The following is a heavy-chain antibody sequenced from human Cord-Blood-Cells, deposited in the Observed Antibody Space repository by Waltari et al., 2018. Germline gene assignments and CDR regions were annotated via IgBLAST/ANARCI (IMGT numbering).Heavy chain of an antibody. D-gene: IGHD2-15*01. V-gene: IGHV1-24*01. Sequence: QVQLVQSGAEVKKPGASVKVSCKVSGYTLTELSMHWVRQAPGKGLEWMGGVDPEKGETIYAQKCQGRVTMTEDTSTDTAYMELSSLRSEDTAVYYCATDHRYCSGGSCSFYWYFDLWGRGTLVTVSS. J-gene: IGHJ2*01. CDR1: GYTLTELS. CDR2: VDPEKGET. CDR3: ATDHRYCSGGSCSFYWYFDL.